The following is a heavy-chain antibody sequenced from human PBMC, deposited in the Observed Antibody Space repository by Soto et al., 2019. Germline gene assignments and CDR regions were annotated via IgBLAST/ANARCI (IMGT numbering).Heavy chain of an antibody. CDR3: VRRYGVGSPNWFDP. CDR2: IYYSGKT. D-gene: IGHD3-10*01. CDR1: GGSISSSDYY. J-gene: IGHJ5*02. Sequence: QLQLQESGPGLVKPSETLSLTCTVSGGSISSSDYYWGWIRQPPGKGLEWIRSIYYSGKTLYNPSLQSRVTISLDTSKNQFTRNLRSLTAADTAVYYCVRRYGVGSPNWFDPCGQGTLVTVSS. V-gene: IGHV4-39*01.